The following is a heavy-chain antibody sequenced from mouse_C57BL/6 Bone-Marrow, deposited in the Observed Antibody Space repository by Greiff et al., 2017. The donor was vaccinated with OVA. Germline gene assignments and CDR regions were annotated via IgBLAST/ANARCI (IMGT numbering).Heavy chain of an antibody. J-gene: IGHJ2*01. Sequence: VQLQQSGPELVKPGASVKISCKASGYTFTDYYMHWVQQSHGKSLEWIGDINPNNGGSSYNEKFKGKTTLTVDKSASTAYMELRSLTSEDSAVYYCARRNDGYDVDYWGQGTTLAVSS. CDR3: ARRNDGYDVDY. CDR2: INPNNGGS. CDR1: GYTFTDYY. V-gene: IGHV1-26*01. D-gene: IGHD2-2*01.